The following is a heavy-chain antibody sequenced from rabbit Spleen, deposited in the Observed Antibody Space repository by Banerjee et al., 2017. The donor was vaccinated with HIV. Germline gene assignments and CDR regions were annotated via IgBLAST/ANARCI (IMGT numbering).Heavy chain of an antibody. Sequence: QEQLEESGGGLVKPGASLTLTCKASGFSFSSGYYMSWVRQAPGKGLEWIGGIGAGSEGTWYASWAKGRFSISKASSTTVTLQMTSLTAADTATYFCVRDQAGDADFGPYYLNLWGPGTLVTVS. CDR2: IGAGSEGT. CDR1: GFSFSSGYY. V-gene: IGHV1S45*01. D-gene: IGHD6-1*01. CDR3: VRDQAGDADFGPYYLNL. J-gene: IGHJ4*01.